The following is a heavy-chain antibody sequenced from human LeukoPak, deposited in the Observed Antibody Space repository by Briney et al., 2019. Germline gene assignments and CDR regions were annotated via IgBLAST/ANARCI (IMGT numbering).Heavy chain of an antibody. J-gene: IGHJ6*03. Sequence: PGGSLRLSCAASGFTFTDYSIIWVRQAPGKGREWVSFISDIRDRSSTIHYADSVKGRFTISRDNDERSVYLQMNSLRADDTAVYYCARVRRRTLKSCYMDVWVTGTTVTVS. CDR2: ISDIRDRSSTI. CDR3: ARVRRRTLKSCYMDV. CDR1: GFTFTDYS. V-gene: IGHV3-48*04. D-gene: IGHD1/OR15-1a*01.